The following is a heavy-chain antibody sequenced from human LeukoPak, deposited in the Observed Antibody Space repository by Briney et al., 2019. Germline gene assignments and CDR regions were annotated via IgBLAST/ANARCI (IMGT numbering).Heavy chain of an antibody. CDR1: GFTFSSYA. Sequence: GGSLRLSCAASGFTFSSYAMSWVRQAPGKGLEWVSGISGSGDNTYYADSVKGRFIISRDNSKNTLYVQVNSLGTEDTAAYYCAKGSYYDSSGSFYFDYWGQGTLVTVSS. CDR3: AKGSYYDSSGSFYFDY. D-gene: IGHD3-22*01. CDR2: ISGSGDNT. J-gene: IGHJ4*02. V-gene: IGHV3-23*01.